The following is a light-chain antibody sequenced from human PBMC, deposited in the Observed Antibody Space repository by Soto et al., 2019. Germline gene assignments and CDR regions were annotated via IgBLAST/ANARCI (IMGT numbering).Light chain of an antibody. V-gene: IGKV3-15*01. CDR2: GAS. CDR1: QSFRGL. J-gene: IGKJ2*01. Sequence: EVVLTQSPVTLSLSPGERATLSCRASQSFRGLLAWYQQKPGQAPRLLIYGASTRATGIPARFSGSGSETEFTLTISGLQSEDFAVYYCQQYNNWPPYTFGQGTKLEIK. CDR3: QQYNNWPPYT.